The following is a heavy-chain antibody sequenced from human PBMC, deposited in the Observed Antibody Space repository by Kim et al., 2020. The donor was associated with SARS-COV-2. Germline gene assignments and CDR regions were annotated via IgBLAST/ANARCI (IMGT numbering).Heavy chain of an antibody. CDR1: GGTFSSYA. J-gene: IGHJ5*02. Sequence: SVKVSCKASGGTFSSYAISWVRQAPGQGLEWMGGIIPIFGTANYAQKFQGRVTITADESTSTAYMELSSLRSEDTAVYYCARWNVVVAARVNWFDPWGQGTLVTVSS. CDR2: IIPIFGTA. V-gene: IGHV1-69*13. CDR3: ARWNVVVAARVNWFDP. D-gene: IGHD2-15*01.